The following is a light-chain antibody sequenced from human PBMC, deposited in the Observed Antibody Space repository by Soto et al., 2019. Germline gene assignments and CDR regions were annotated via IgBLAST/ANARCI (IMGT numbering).Light chain of an antibody. CDR2: SAS. CDR1: QGITSY. J-gene: IGKJ4*01. CDR3: QKLYSHPLT. V-gene: IGKV1-9*01. Sequence: IQLTQSPSSLSASVGDRVTITCRASQGITSYLAWYQQRPGKAPRLLIYSASTLQSGVPSRFSGSGYGTDFSLTISNLQPEDFATYYCQKLYSHPLTFGGGTKV.